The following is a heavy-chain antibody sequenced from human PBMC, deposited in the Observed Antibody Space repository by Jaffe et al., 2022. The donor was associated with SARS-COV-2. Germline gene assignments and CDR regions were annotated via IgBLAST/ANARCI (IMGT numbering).Heavy chain of an antibody. D-gene: IGHD3-10*01. Sequence: QVQLQEAGPGLVKPSETLSLTCTVSGDSISAYYWSWIRQPPERGLEWIAFIHSSGSIKYSPSLKDRATISLDMSKNQLSLQLTSVTTADTAIYYCARHYGSGTYPLDPWGQGTLVTVSP. CDR1: GDSISAYY. V-gene: IGHV4-59*01. J-gene: IGHJ5*02. CDR3: ARHYGSGTYPLDP. CDR2: IHSSGSI.